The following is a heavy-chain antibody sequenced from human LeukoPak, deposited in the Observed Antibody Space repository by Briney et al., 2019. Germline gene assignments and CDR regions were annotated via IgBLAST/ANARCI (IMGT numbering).Heavy chain of an antibody. Sequence: GGSLRLSCAASGFTFSDYYMSWIRQAPGKGMESVSCISSSGNTIYYADSVKGRFTISRDDAKNSLYLQMNSLRAEDTAVYYCARDTSYSGSYWGQGTLVTVSS. CDR2: ISSSGNTI. D-gene: IGHD1-26*01. V-gene: IGHV3-11*04. CDR3: ARDTSYSGSY. J-gene: IGHJ4*02. CDR1: GFTFSDYY.